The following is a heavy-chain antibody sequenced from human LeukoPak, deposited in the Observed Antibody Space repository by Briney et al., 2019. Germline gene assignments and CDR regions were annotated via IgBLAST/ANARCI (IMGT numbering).Heavy chain of an antibody. CDR3: ARDGKWLLPFDY. CDR1: GGSISSYY. V-gene: IGHV4-4*07. D-gene: IGHD3-22*01. CDR2: IYTSGRT. J-gene: IGHJ4*02. Sequence: SETLSLTCTVSGGSISSYYWSWIRQPAGKGLEWIGRIYTSGRTNYNPSLKSRVTMSVDTSKNQFSLKLSSVTAADTAVYYSARDGKWLLPFDYWGQGTLVTVSS.